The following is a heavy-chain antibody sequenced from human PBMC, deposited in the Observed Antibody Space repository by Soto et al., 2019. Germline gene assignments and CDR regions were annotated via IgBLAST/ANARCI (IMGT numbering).Heavy chain of an antibody. CDR3: AQYYGVSPVFLQD. CDR1: GVTFSSYG. J-gene: IGHJ4*02. D-gene: IGHD4-17*01. CDR2: IWYDGSNK. Sequence: PGGSLILSCAASGVTFSSYGMHWVRQAPGKGLEWVAVIWYDGSNKYYGDSVKGRFTISRDNSKNTVYLQMNSLRVEDTAVYYCAQYYGVSPVFLQDWGQRTMVTVSS. V-gene: IGHV3-33*01.